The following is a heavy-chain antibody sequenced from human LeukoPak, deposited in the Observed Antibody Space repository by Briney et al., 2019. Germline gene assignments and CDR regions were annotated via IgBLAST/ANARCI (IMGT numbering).Heavy chain of an antibody. CDR1: GFTFTNYW. J-gene: IGHJ4*02. D-gene: IGHD3-22*01. CDR2: IKQDRSEK. V-gene: IGHV3-7*01. Sequence: GGSLRLSCAASGFTFTNYWMSWVRQAPGKGLELVANIKQDRSEKYYVDSVKGRFTISRDNAKNSLYLQMNSLRAEDTAVYYCAKDGRRYYDSSGYGDYWGQGTLVTVSS. CDR3: AKDGRRYYDSSGYGDY.